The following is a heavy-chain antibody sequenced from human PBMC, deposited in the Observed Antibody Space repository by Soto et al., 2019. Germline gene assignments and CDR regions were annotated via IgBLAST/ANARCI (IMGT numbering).Heavy chain of an antibody. CDR3: AKDIGVILVAVSDV. V-gene: IGHV3-30*18. J-gene: IGHJ4*02. Sequence: GGSLILSCAASGFTFSSYGMHWVRQAPGKGLEWVAVISYDGSNKYYADSVKGRFTISRDNSKNTLYLRMNSLRVEDTAVYYCAKDIGVILVAVSDVWGQGTLVTVSS. CDR1: GFTFSSYG. D-gene: IGHD2-15*01. CDR2: ISYDGSNK.